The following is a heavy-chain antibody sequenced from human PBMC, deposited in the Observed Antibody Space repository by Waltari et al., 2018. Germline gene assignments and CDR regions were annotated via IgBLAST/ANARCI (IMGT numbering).Heavy chain of an antibody. V-gene: IGHV3-33*01. CDR1: GFTFSSYG. D-gene: IGHD2-15*01. CDR3: AREGSAAEGMDV. J-gene: IGHJ6*02. CDR2: IWDEGSNK. Sequence: QVQLVESGGGVVQPGRSLRLSCAASGFTFSSYGMHWVRQAPGKGLEWVAVIWDEGSNKDYADSVKGRFTISRDNSKNTLYLQMNSLRAEDTAVYYCAREGSAAEGMDVWGQGTTVTVSS.